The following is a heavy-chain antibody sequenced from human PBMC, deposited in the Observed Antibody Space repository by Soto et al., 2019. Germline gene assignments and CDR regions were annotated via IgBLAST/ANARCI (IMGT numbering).Heavy chain of an antibody. V-gene: IGHV1-8*01. CDR1: GYTFTSYD. D-gene: IGHD3-22*01. Sequence: ASVKVSCKASGYTFTSYDINWVRQAPGQGLEWMGRIIPILGNTGYAQKFQGRVTMTRNTSISTAYMELSSLRSEDTAVYYCARGETMIVVSGGMDVWGQGTTVTVSS. CDR3: ARGETMIVVSGGMDV. CDR2: IIPILGNT. J-gene: IGHJ6*02.